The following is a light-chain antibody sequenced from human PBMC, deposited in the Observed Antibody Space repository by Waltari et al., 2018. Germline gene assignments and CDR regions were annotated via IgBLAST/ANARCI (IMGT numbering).Light chain of an antibody. Sequence: QSALTQPRSVSGSPGQSVTISCTGTSSDVGGYNYVSWYQQHPGKAPKLMIYDVSKRPSGVPDLLSGSKSGNTASLTISGLQAEDEADYYCCSYAGSYVFGTGTKVTVL. V-gene: IGLV2-11*01. CDR1: SSDVGGYNY. J-gene: IGLJ1*01. CDR2: DVS. CDR3: CSYAGSYV.